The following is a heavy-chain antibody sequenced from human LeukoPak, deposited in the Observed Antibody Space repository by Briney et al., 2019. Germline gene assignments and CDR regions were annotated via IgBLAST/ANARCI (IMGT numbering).Heavy chain of an antibody. D-gene: IGHD3-3*01. CDR1: GFTFSNYV. V-gene: IGHV3-7*01. Sequence: GGSLRLSCVASGFTFSNYVMYWVRQVPGKGLEWVANIKQDGSQKYYVDSVKGRFTISRDNAKNSLYLQMNSLRAEETAVYYCARDIQSGFWSGYHLNYYYYYMDVWGKGTTVTVSS. CDR3: ARDIQSGFWSGYHLNYYYYYMDV. J-gene: IGHJ6*03. CDR2: IKQDGSQK.